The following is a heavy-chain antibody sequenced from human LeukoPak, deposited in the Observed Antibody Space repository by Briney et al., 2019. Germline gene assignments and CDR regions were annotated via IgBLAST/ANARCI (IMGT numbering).Heavy chain of an antibody. CDR1: GFTFSSYG. Sequence: GGSLRLSCAASGFTFSSYGMHWVRQAPGKGLEWVAVIWYDGSNKYYADSVKGRFTISRDNSKNTPYLQMNSLRAEDTAVYYCAKSQQATTFVVGYMDVWGKGTTVTVSS. J-gene: IGHJ6*03. V-gene: IGHV3-33*06. CDR2: IWYDGSNK. CDR3: AKSQQATTFVVGYMDV. D-gene: IGHD2-21*01.